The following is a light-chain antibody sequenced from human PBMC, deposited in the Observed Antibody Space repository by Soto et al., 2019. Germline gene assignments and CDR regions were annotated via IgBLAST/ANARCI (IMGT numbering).Light chain of an antibody. CDR2: EVT. Sequence: QSVLTQPASVSGSPGQSITISCTGTSSDVGGYNYVSWYQQHPGKAPKLILYEVTDRPSGVSNRFSGSKSGNTASLTISGLQADDEADYYCSSYTSSSTLYVFGTGTKLTVL. J-gene: IGLJ1*01. V-gene: IGLV2-14*01. CDR1: SSDVGGYNY. CDR3: SSYTSSSTLYV.